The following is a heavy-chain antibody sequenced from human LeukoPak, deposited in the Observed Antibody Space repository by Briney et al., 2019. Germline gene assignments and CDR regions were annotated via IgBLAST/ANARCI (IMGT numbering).Heavy chain of an antibody. V-gene: IGHV3-30-3*01. CDR1: GFTFSDYA. CDR3: ARDFSEAFDV. D-gene: IGHD3-3*01. CDR2: ISYDGSNK. J-gene: IGHJ3*01. Sequence: GWSLRLSCVAYGFTFSDYAIHWVRQAPGKGLEWVAVISYDGSNKYYADSVKGRVTLSRDNSKNTLYLQMNSLRAEDTALYYCARDFSEAFDVWGQGTMVTVSS.